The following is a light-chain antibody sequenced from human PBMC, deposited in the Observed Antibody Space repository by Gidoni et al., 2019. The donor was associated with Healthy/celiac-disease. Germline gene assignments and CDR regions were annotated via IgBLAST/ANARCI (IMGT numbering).Light chain of an antibody. CDR2: GNG. J-gene: IGLJ2*01. CDR1: SSNIGAGYD. Sequence: QSVLTQPPSVSEAPGQRVTISCTGSSSNIGAGYDVHWYQQLPGTAPKLLIYGNGNRPSGVPDRFSGSKSGTSASLAITGLQAEDEADYYCQSYDSSLSGRVVFGGGTKLTVL. V-gene: IGLV1-40*01. CDR3: QSYDSSLSGRVV.